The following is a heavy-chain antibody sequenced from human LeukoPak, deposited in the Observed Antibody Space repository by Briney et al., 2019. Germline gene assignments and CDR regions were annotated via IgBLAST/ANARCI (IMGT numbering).Heavy chain of an antibody. CDR2: IRSKGYGGTT. Sequence: PGRSLRLSCTASGFTFGDYAMSWVRQAPGKGLEWVTFIRSKGYGGTTEYAASVKGRFTISRDDSKSIAFLQMNSLKTEDTAVYYCTTDLYWAAAGTNLYNWFDPWGQGTLVTVSS. CDR3: TTDLYWAAAGTNLYNWFDP. CDR1: GFTFGDYA. D-gene: IGHD6-13*01. V-gene: IGHV3-49*04. J-gene: IGHJ5*02.